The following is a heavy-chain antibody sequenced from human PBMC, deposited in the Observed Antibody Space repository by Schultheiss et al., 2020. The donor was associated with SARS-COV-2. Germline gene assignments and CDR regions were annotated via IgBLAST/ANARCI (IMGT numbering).Heavy chain of an antibody. D-gene: IGHD3-22*01. CDR2: IYPGDSDT. V-gene: IGHV5-51*01. CDR3: ARRQKYYYDSSGYYFDY. CDR1: GYSFTSYW. J-gene: IGHJ4*02. Sequence: GESLKISCKGSGYSFTSYWIGWVRQMPGKGLEWMGIIYPGDSDTRYSPSFQGQVTISADKSISTAYLQWSSLKASDTAMYYCARRQKYYYDSSGYYFDYWGQGTLVTVSS.